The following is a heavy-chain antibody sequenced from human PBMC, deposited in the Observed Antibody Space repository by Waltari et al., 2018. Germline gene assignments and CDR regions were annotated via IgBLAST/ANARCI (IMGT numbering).Heavy chain of an antibody. CDR2: IRYDGSNK. CDR1: GFPLSRYV. Sequence: QVQLVESGGGVVQPGGSRRLSCAASGFPLSRYVRQWVGQAQGKGLEWVAFIRYDGSNKYYADSVKGRFTISRDNSKNTLYLQMNSLRAEDTAVYYCAKQISGWYVLDYWGQGTLVTVSS. D-gene: IGHD6-19*01. J-gene: IGHJ4*02. CDR3: AKQISGWYVLDY. V-gene: IGHV3-30*02.